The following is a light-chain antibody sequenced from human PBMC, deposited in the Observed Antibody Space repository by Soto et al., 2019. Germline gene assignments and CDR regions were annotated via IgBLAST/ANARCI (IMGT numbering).Light chain of an antibody. V-gene: IGKV1-39*01. J-gene: IGKJ2*01. CDR3: QQSHITTLFT. Sequence: DIQMTQSPSSLSASLGDRVTITCRASQNINSHLNWYQQKPGKAPKVLIYAASRLQSGVPSRFSGSGSGTEFTLTISSLDPEDFATYYCQQSHITTLFTFGKGTKLEIK. CDR1: QNINSH. CDR2: AAS.